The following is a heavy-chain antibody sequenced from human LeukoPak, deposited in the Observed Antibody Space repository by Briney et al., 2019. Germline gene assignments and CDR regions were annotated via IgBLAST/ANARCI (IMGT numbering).Heavy chain of an antibody. J-gene: IGHJ4*02. CDR2: VNHSGST. CDR1: GGSFSGYY. V-gene: IGHV4-34*01. D-gene: IGHD3-9*01. CDR3: ARGRRYFDWLLRGYYFDH. Sequence: SETLSLTCAVYGGSFSGYYWSWIRQPPGKGLEWTGEVNHSGSTNYNPSLKSRVTISVDTSKNQFSLKLSSVTAADTAVYYCARGRRYFDWLLRGYYFDHWGQGTLVTVSS.